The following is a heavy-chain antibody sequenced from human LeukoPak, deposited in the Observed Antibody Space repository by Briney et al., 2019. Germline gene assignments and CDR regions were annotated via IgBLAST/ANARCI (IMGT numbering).Heavy chain of an antibody. D-gene: IGHD3-16*01. CDR1: GFTFSSYS. V-gene: IGHV3-21*01. CDR2: ISSSSSYI. CDR3: ARVRALGGMDGAFDI. Sequence: GGSLRLSCAASGFTFSSYSMNWVRQAPGKGLEWVSSISSSSSYIHYADSVKGRFTISRDNAKNSLYLQMNSLRAEDTAVYYCARVRALGGMDGAFDIWGQGTMVTVSS. J-gene: IGHJ3*02.